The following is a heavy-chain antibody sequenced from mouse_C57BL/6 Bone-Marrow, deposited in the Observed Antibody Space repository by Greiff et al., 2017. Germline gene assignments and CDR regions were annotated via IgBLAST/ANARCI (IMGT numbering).Heavy chain of an antibody. D-gene: IGHD1-1*01. V-gene: IGHV7-1*01. CDR2: SRNKANDYTT. Sequence: EVQVVESGGGLVQSGRSLRLSCATSGFTFSDFYMEWVRQAPGKGLEWIAASRNKANDYTTEYSASVKGRFIVSRDPSQSILYLQMNALSAEDTAIYYCAKNYGSIYGYYAMDYWGQGTSVTVSS. J-gene: IGHJ4*01. CDR3: AKNYGSIYGYYAMDY. CDR1: GFTFSDFY.